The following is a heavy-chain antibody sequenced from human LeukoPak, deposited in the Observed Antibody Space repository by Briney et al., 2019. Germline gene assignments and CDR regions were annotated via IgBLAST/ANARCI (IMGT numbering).Heavy chain of an antibody. V-gene: IGHV3-33*01. J-gene: IGHJ6*02. CDR1: GFTFSSYG. CDR3: ARDRVSSWYGGQYYYYYGMDV. Sequence: SCKASGFTFSSYGMHWVRQAPGKGLEWVAVIWYDGSNKYYADSVKGRFTISRDNSKNTLYLQMNSLRAEDTAVYYCARDRVSSWYGGQYYYYYGMDVWGQGTTVTVSS. CDR2: IWYDGSNK. D-gene: IGHD6-13*01.